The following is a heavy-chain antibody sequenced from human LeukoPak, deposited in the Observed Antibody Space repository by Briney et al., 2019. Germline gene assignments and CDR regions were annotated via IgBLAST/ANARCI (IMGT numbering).Heavy chain of an antibody. V-gene: IGHV3-48*01. CDR2: ISSRGSTI. Sequence: GGSLRLSCAASGFTFSSYSMNWVRQAPGKGLEWVSYISSRGSTIYYADSVKGRFTISRDNAKNSLHLQMNSLRAEDTAVYYCARDKYSGSYQPDYWGQGTLVTVSS. J-gene: IGHJ4*02. CDR3: ARDKYSGSYQPDY. CDR1: GFTFSSYS. D-gene: IGHD1-26*01.